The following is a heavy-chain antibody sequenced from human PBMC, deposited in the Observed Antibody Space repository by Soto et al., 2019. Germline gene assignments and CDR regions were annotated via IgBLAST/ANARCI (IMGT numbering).Heavy chain of an antibody. CDR3: AREGYSSSWYAWCAFVI. Sequence: QVQLQESGPGLVKPSETLSLTCTVSGGSISSYYWSWIRQPPGKGLEWIGYIYYSGSTNYNPSLKSRVPISVDSSKNPFSLKLSSVTAADTAWYYWAREGYSSSWYAWCAFVIWGQGTIVTV. J-gene: IGHJ3*02. CDR2: IYYSGST. CDR1: GGSISSYY. V-gene: IGHV4-59*01. D-gene: IGHD6-13*01.